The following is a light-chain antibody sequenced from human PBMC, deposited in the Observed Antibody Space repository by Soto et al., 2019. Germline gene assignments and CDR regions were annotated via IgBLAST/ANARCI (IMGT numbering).Light chain of an antibody. Sequence: TQSTTTLSMSPGETATLSCMASQCFXDNFAWYQPKPGQAPRVLTQCATSRATGSPDRFSGSGSGTDFTLTISRLEPEDSAVYYCQQFGSSAWTFGQGTKVDI. V-gene: IGKV3-20*01. CDR2: CAT. J-gene: IGKJ1*01. CDR1: QCFXDN. CDR3: QQFGSSAWT.